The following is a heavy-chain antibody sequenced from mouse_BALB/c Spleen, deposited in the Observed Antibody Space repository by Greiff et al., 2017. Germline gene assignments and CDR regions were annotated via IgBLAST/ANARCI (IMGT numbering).Heavy chain of an antibody. V-gene: IGHV1S56*01. D-gene: IGHD5-1*01. Sequence: GQLQQSGPELVKPGASVKMSCKASGYTFTSYDINWVKQRPGQGLEWIGWIYPGDGSTKYNEKFKGKATLTADKSSSTAYMQLSSLTSENSAVYFCARSGVREGFAYWGQGTLVTVSA. J-gene: IGHJ3*01. CDR3: ARSGVREGFAY. CDR2: IYPGDGST. CDR1: GYTFTSYD.